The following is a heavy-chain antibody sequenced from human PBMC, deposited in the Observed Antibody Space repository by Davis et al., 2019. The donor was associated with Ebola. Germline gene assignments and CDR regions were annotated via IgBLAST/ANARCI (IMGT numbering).Heavy chain of an antibody. D-gene: IGHD4-17*01. J-gene: IGHJ4*02. CDR2: ISTTSAAI. Sequence: GESPKIPCAASGFTFNLHSMHWVRQAPGKGLEWVSHISTTSAAIYYADAVKGRFTISRDNAKNSVYLQMNSLRDEDTAVYYCATTYGDYIGGFEKWGQGALVTVSS. CDR3: ATTYGDYIGGFEK. CDR1: GFTFNLHS. V-gene: IGHV3-48*02.